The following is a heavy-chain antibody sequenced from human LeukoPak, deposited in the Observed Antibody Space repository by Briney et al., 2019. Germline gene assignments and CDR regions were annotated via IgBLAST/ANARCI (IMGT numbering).Heavy chain of an antibody. Sequence: GGSLRLSCAASGFTFSSYGMHWVRQAPGKGLEWVAVISYDGSNKYYADSVKGRFTISRDNSKNTLYLQMNSLRAEDTAVYYCAKDQYYYGSGSYYSYGMDVWGQGTTVTVSS. CDR3: AKDQYYYGSGSYYSYGMDV. V-gene: IGHV3-30*18. CDR1: GFTFSSYG. J-gene: IGHJ6*02. CDR2: ISYDGSNK. D-gene: IGHD3-10*01.